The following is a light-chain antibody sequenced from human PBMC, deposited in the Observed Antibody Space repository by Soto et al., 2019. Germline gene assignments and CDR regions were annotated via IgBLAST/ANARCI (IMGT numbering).Light chain of an antibody. CDR2: EVN. V-gene: IGLV2-14*01. J-gene: IGLJ1*01. Sequence: QSALTQPASVSGSPGQSITFSCTGTSSDIGVYNYVSWYQQHPGKAPKLMIYEVNNRPSGVSNRFSGSNSGNTASLTISGLQAEEEADYYCSSYTTSNTYVFGTGTQVTVL. CDR3: SSYTTSNTYV. CDR1: SSDIGVYNY.